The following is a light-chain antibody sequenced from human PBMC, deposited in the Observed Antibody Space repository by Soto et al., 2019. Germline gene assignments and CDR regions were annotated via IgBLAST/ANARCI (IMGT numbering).Light chain of an antibody. CDR3: QVWEATGDQVV. CDR2: YDS. Sequence: SYELTQPPSVSVAPGETARISCGGNNVGSRSVHWYQQKPGQAPFLAIYYDSDRPSGIAERFSGSNSGNTATLIISRVEAGDEADYYCQVWEATGDQVVFGGGTKLTVL. J-gene: IGLJ2*01. CDR1: NVGSRS. V-gene: IGLV3-21*01.